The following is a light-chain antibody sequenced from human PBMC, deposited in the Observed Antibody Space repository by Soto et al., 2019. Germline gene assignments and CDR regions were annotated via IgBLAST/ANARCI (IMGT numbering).Light chain of an antibody. CDR1: SSDVGYYNY. J-gene: IGLJ3*02. CDR3: SSFTTSTTWV. V-gene: IGLV2-14*01. Sequence: QSVLTQPASVSGSPGQSITISCTGTSSDVGYYNYVSWYQQHPGIAPKLMIYDVSNRPSGVSNRFSGSKSGSTASLTISGLQAEDEADYYCSSFTTSTTWVFGGGTQLTVL. CDR2: DVS.